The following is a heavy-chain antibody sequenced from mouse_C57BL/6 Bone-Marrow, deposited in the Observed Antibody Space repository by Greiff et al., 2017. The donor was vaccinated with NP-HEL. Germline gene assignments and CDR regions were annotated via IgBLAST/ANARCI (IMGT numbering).Heavy chain of an antibody. CDR2: ISSGGSYT. V-gene: IGHV5-6*01. CDR1: GFTFSSYG. CDR3: ARQDYGNGYYAMDY. D-gene: IGHD2-1*01. Sequence: EVKVVESGGDLVKPGGSLKLSCAASGFTFSSYGMSWVRQTPDKRLEWVATISSGGSYTYYPDSVKGRFTISRDNAKNTLYLQMSSLKSEDTAMYYCARQDYGNGYYAMDYWGQGTSVTVSS. J-gene: IGHJ4*01.